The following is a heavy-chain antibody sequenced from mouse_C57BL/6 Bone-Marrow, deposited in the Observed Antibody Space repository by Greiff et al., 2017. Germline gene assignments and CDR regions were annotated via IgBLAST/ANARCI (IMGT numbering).Heavy chain of an antibody. CDR2: IYPGDGDT. CDR3: ASGAYYSNYDAMDY. J-gene: IGHJ4*01. V-gene: IGHV1-80*01. Sequence: QVQLQQSGAELVKPGASVKISCKASGYAFSSYWMNWVKQRPGKGIELIGQIYPGDGDTNYNGKFKGKATLTADKSSSTAYMQLSSLTSEDSAVYFCASGAYYSNYDAMDYWGQGTSVTVSS. CDR1: GYAFSSYW. D-gene: IGHD2-5*01.